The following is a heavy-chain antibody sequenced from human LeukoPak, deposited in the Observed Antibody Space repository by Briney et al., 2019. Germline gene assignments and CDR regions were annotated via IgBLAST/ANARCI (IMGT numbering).Heavy chain of an antibody. CDR1: GYTLTELS. Sequence: ASVKVSCKVSGYTLTELSMHWVRQAPGKGLEWMGGFDPEDGETIYAQKFQGRVTMTEDTSTDTAYMELSSLRSEDTAVYYCARGYRNWNDKVLAYWGQGTLVTVSS. CDR2: FDPEDGET. V-gene: IGHV1-24*01. CDR3: ARGYRNWNDKVLAY. J-gene: IGHJ4*02. D-gene: IGHD1-1*01.